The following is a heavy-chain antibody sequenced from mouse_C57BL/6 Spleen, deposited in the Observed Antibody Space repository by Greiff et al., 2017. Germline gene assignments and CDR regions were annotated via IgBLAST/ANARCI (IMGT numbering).Heavy chain of an antibody. J-gene: IGHJ4*01. CDR2: ISYDGSN. CDR1: GYSITSGYY. CDR3: ARPGTDAMDY. V-gene: IGHV3-6*01. D-gene: IGHD4-1*01. Sequence: EVQLQESGPGLVKPSQSLSLTCSVTGYSITSGYYWNWIRQFPGNKLEWMGYISYDGSNNYNPSLKNRISITRDTSKNQFFLKLNSVTTEDTATYYCARPGTDAMDYWGQGTSVTVSS.